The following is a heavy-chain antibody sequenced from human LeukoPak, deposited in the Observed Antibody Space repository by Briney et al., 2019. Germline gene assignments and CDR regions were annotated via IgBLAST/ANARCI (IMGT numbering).Heavy chain of an antibody. D-gene: IGHD6-13*01. CDR3: ARVKGSYRSSWHVPAY. Sequence: ASVKVSCRASGYTFTGYYMHWVRQAPGQGLEWMGWINPNSGGTNYAQKFQGRVTMTRDTSISTAYMELSRLRSDDTAVYYCARVKGSYRSSWHVPAYWGQGTLVTVSS. CDR1: GYTFTGYY. J-gene: IGHJ4*02. V-gene: IGHV1-2*02. CDR2: INPNSGGT.